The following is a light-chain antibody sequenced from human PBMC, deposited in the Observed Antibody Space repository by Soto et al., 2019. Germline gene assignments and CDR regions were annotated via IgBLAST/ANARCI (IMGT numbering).Light chain of an antibody. CDR2: DAS. CDR3: QQRSNWPWT. Sequence: EIVLTQSPGTLSLSPGERATLSCRASQTISSNSLAWYQQKPGQAPRLLIYDASNRATGIPARFSGSGSGTDFTLTISSLEPEDFAVYYCQQRSNWPWTFGQGTKVEIK. CDR1: QTISSNS. J-gene: IGKJ1*01. V-gene: IGKV3-11*01.